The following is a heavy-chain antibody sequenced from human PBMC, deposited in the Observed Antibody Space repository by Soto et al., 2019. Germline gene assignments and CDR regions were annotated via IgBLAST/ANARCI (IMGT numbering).Heavy chain of an antibody. J-gene: IGHJ6*02. V-gene: IGHV5-51*01. CDR1: GYDFATYW. Sequence: PGESLKISCKGSGYDFATYWIGWVRQMPGKGLGWMGIIYPGDSDTKYSPSFQGQVTISVDKSISTAYLQWSSLTASDTAMYYCARHRYNSGPTDNDMDVWGQGTTVTVSS. D-gene: IGHD6-19*01. CDR3: ARHRYNSGPTDNDMDV. CDR2: IYPGDSDT.